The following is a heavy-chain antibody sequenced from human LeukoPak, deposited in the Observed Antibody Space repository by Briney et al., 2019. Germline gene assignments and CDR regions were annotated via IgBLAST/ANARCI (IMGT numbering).Heavy chain of an antibody. D-gene: IGHD3-22*01. J-gene: IGHJ4*02. CDR2: IYYSGST. CDR1: GDSIRADNYY. CDR3: ARHLPRYYYDSSGYPYYFDY. Sequence: PSETLSLTCTVSGDSIRADNYYWGWIRQPPGKGLEWIGSIYYSGSTYYNPSLKSRVTISVDTSKNQFSLKLSSVTAADTAVYYCARHLPRYYYDSSGYPYYFDYWGQGTLVTVSS. V-gene: IGHV4-39*07.